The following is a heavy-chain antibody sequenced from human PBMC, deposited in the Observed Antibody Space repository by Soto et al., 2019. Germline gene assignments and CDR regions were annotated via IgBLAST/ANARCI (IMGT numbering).Heavy chain of an antibody. CDR2: ISSSGSTI. CDR3: ARYYDPLSPFDY. J-gene: IGHJ4*02. Sequence: EVQLVESGGGLVQPGGSLRLSCAASGFTFSSYEMNWVRQAPGKGLEWVSYISSSGSTIYYADSVKGRFTISRDNAKNSLYLQMSSLRAEDTAVYYCARYYDPLSPFDYWGQGTLVTVSS. V-gene: IGHV3-48*03. CDR1: GFTFSSYE. D-gene: IGHD3-22*01.